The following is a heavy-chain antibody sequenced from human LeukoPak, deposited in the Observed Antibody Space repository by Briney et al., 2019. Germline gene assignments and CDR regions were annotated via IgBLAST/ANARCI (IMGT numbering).Heavy chain of an antibody. D-gene: IGHD3-10*01. CDR3: ARLVWLGESPGSWFDS. J-gene: IGHJ5*01. V-gene: IGHV4-59*11. Sequence: SETLSLTCSVSGGCITSHFWSRIRQPPGKGLEWIGYIHYSGSTNYNPSLKSRVTISPDTSKNQLFLKLNSVTAADTAVYYCARLVWLGESPGSWFDSWGQGTLVTVSS. CDR2: IHYSGST. CDR1: GGCITSHF.